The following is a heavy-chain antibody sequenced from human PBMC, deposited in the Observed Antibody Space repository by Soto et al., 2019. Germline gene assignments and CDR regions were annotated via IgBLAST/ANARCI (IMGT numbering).Heavy chain of an antibody. Sequence: PGGSLRLSCVASGFTFSSYGMNWVRQGPGKGLEWLSYISSSSSTIYYADSVKGRFTISRDNAKNTLYLQMNSLRDEDTAVYYCARDLPGVVMIKLGGVIDETAFDIWGQGTMVTVSS. CDR2: ISSSSSTI. D-gene: IGHD3-16*02. J-gene: IGHJ3*02. CDR1: GFTFSSYG. CDR3: ARDLPGVVMIKLGGVIDETAFDI. V-gene: IGHV3-48*02.